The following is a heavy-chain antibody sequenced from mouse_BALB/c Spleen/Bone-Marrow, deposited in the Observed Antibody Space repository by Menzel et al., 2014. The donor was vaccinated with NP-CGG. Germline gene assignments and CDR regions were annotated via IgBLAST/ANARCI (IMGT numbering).Heavy chain of an antibody. Sequence: QVQLQQSGAELVKPGAPVKLSCKASGYTFTSYWMNWVKQRPGRGLEWIGRIDPSDSETHYNQKFKDKATLTVDKSSSTAYMQLSSLTSEDSAVYYCARGRTTVVSDYWGQGTSLTVSS. CDR2: IDPSDSET. CDR3: ARGRTTVVSDY. J-gene: IGHJ2*02. CDR1: GYTFTSYW. V-gene: IGHV1-69*02. D-gene: IGHD1-1*01.